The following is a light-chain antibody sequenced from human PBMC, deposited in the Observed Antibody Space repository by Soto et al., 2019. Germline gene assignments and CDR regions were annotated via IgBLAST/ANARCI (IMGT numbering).Light chain of an antibody. CDR1: NSNIGSNS. CDR2: DND. V-gene: IGLV1-44*01. CDR3: AAWEDSLNARYV. J-gene: IGLJ1*01. Sequence: QSVLTQPPSASGTPGQRVTISCSGSNSNIGSNSVTWYQQLPGTAPYLLIYDNDRRPSGVPARFSGSKSGTSASLVISGLQSEDEADYYCAAWEDSLNARYVFGTGTKVTV.